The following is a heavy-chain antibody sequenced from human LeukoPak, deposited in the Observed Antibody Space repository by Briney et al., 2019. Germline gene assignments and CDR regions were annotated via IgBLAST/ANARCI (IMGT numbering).Heavy chain of an antibody. Sequence: ASVKVFCKASGGTFTSYAISWVRQAPGQGLEWVGGIIPIFGTANYAQKFQGRVTIAADESTSTAYMELSSLRSEDTAVYYCASGADYYDSSGYYLFYWGQGTLVTVSS. D-gene: IGHD3-22*01. CDR1: GGTFTSYA. J-gene: IGHJ4*02. V-gene: IGHV1-69*01. CDR3: ASGADYYDSSGYYLFY. CDR2: IIPIFGTA.